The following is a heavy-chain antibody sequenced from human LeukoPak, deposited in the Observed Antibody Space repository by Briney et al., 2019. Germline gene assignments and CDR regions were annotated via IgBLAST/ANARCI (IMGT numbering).Heavy chain of an antibody. CDR1: GGSISSGSYY. CDR2: IYTSGNT. V-gene: IGHV4-61*02. D-gene: IGHD2-21*01. J-gene: IGHJ3*02. CDR3: ARGSELLRDGFDI. Sequence: SQTLSLTCTVSGGSISSGSYYWSWIRQPAGKGLEWIGRIYTSGNTNYNPSLKSRVTMSVDTSKNQFSLRVTSVTAADTAVYYCARGSELLRDGFDIWGQGTMVTVSS.